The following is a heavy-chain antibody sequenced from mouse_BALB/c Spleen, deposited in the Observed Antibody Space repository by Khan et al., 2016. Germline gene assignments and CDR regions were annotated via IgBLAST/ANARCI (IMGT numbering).Heavy chain of an antibody. V-gene: IGHV1S81*02. D-gene: IGHD2-3*01. CDR3: ARVDDGYYDAMDY. Sequence: QVQLQQSGAELVKPGASVKLSCKASGYTFTSYWMHWVKQRPGQGLEWIGEINPSNGRTNYNEKFKSKATLTVDKSSSTAYMQLSSLTSEDSAVYYCARVDDGYYDAMDYWGQGTSVTVSS. CDR1: GYTFTSYW. CDR2: INPSNGRT. J-gene: IGHJ4*01.